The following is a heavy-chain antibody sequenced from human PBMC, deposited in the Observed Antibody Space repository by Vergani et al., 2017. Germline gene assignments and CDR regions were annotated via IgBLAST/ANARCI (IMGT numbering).Heavy chain of an antibody. D-gene: IGHD2-2*01. V-gene: IGHV1-69*01. CDR3: AGGDCSSTSCRSDAFDI. CDR2: IIPIFGTA. CDR1: GGTFSSYA. Sequence: QVQLVQSGAEVKKPGSSVKVSCKASGGTFSSYAISWVRQAPGQGLEWMGGIIPIFGTANYAQKFQGRVTITADESTSTAYMELSSLRSDDTAVYYCAGGDCSSTSCRSDAFDIWGQGTMVTVSS. J-gene: IGHJ3*02.